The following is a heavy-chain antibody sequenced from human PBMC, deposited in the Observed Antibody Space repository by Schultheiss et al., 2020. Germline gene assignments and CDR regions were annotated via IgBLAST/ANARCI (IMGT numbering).Heavy chain of an antibody. V-gene: IGHV3-23*01. J-gene: IGHJ4*02. Sequence: GGSLRLSCAASGFTFSSYAMSWVRQAPGKGLEWVSAISGSGGSTYYADSVKGRFTISRDNAKNSLYLQMNSLRAEDTAVYYCARARGATVVNYWGQGTLVTVSS. CDR3: ARARGATVVNY. D-gene: IGHD4-23*01. CDR1: GFTFSSYA. CDR2: ISGSGGST.